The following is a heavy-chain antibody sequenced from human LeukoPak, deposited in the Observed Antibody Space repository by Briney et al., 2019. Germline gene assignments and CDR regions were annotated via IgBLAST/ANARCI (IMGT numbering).Heavy chain of an antibody. Sequence: PGGSLRLSCAASEFTFSDHWMTWVRQAPGKGLEWIGEINHSGSTNYNPSLKSRVTISVDTSKNQFSLKLSSVTAADTAVYYCALDFDYWGQGTLVTVSS. CDR3: ALDFDY. CDR1: EFTFSDHW. J-gene: IGHJ4*02. V-gene: IGHV4-34*08. CDR2: INHSGST.